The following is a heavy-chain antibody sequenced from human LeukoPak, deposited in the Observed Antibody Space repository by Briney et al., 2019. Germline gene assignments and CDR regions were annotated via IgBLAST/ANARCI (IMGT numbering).Heavy chain of an antibody. CDR3: AGGSVGQWLAWELDF. D-gene: IGHD6-19*01. V-gene: IGHV4-34*01. CDR2: INHSGST. J-gene: IGHJ4*02. CDR1: GGSFSGYY. Sequence: SETLSLTCAVYGGSFSGYYWSWICKPPGKGLEWIGEINHSGSTNYNPSLKSRVTISVDTSKNQFSLKLSSVTAADTAVYYCAGGSVGQWLAWELDFWGQGTLVTVSS.